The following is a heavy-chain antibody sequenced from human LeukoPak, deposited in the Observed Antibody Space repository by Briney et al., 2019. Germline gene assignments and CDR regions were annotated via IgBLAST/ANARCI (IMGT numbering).Heavy chain of an antibody. CDR2: IIPIFGTA. J-gene: IGHJ6*02. CDR3: AGALNWNVYYYYGMDV. D-gene: IGHD1-1*01. Sequence: SVKVSCKASGYTFTSYYMHWVRQAPGQGLEWMGGIIPIFGTANYAQKFQGRVTITADESTSTAYMELSSLRSEDTAVYYCAGALNWNVYYYYGMDVWGQGTTVTVSS. V-gene: IGHV1-69*13. CDR1: GYTFTSYY.